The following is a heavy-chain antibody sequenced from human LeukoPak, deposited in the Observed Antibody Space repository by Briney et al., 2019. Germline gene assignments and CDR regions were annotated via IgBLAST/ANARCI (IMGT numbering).Heavy chain of an antibody. CDR3: TTDLNQRLKWFGNPLDH. CDR1: GFSFSYAW. V-gene: IGHV3-15*01. Sequence: GGSLRLSCVASGFSFSYAWMSWVRQAPGKGLQWVGHIRSETDGATTDHAAAVQGRFTISRDDSKKMLYLEMNSLTTEDTAVYYCTTDLNQRLKWFGNPLDHWGQGTPVTVSS. J-gene: IGHJ4*02. CDR2: IRSETDGATT. D-gene: IGHD3-10*01.